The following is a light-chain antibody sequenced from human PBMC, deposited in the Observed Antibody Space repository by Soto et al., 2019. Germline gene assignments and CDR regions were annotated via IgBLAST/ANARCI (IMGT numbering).Light chain of an antibody. CDR3: QQYYSTPLT. CDR1: QSVLYSSNNKNY. J-gene: IGKJ4*01. V-gene: IGKV4-1*01. CDR2: WAS. Sequence: DIVMTQSPDSPAVSLGERATINCKSSQSVLYSSNNKNYLAWYQQKPGQPPKLLIYWASTRESGVPDRFSGSGSGTDFTLTISRLQAEDVAVYYCQQYYSTPLTFGGGTKVEIK.